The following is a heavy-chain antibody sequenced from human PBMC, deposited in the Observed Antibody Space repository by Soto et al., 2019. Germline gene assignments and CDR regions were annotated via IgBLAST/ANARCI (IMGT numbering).Heavy chain of an antibody. J-gene: IGHJ6*02. Sequence: QVQLVESGGGVVQPGRSLRLSCAASGFTFSSYAMHWVRQAPGKGLEWVAVISYDGSNKYYADSVKGRFTISRDNSKNTQDLQMNSLRAEDTAVYYCARDLSGMDVWGQGTTVTVSS. V-gene: IGHV3-30-3*01. CDR1: GFTFSSYA. CDR2: ISYDGSNK. CDR3: ARDLSGMDV.